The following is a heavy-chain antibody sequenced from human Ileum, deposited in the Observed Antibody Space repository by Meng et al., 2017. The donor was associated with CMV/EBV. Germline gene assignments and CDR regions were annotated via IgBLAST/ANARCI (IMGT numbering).Heavy chain of an antibody. D-gene: IGHD6-13*01. CDR1: GFTFRSYA. CDR2: TSYDGNNK. CDR3: AREDFSSTWPYYYYYGMDV. J-gene: IGHJ6*02. V-gene: IGHV3-30*04. Sequence: GGSLRLSCAASGFTFRSYAMHWVRQAPGKGLEWVATTSYDGNNKYYADSVKGRFTISRDNSKNTLYLQMNSLRAEDTAVYYCAREDFSSTWPYYYYYGMDVWGQGTTVTVSS.